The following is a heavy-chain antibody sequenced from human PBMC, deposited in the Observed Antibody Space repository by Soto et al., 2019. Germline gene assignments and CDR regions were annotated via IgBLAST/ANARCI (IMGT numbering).Heavy chain of an antibody. J-gene: IGHJ6*02. CDR3: AKATAPHQWYYYYGMDV. V-gene: IGHV3-30*18. Sequence: GGSLRLSCAASGFTFSSYGMHWVRQAPGKGLEWVAVISYDGSNKYYADSVKGRFTISRDNSKNTLYLQMNSLRAEDTAVYYCAKATAPHQWYYYYGMDVWGQGTTVTVSS. CDR1: GFTFSSYG. CDR2: ISYDGSNK. D-gene: IGHD6-19*01.